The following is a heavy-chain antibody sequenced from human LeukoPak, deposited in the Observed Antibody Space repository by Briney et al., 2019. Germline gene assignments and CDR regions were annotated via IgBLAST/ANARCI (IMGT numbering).Heavy chain of an antibody. J-gene: IGHJ3*02. CDR1: GFTFSSYG. CDR3: TRVGYDRGAEAFDI. Sequence: GGSLRLSCAASGFTFSSYGMRWVRQAPGKGPEWVAFIRYDGSNKYYADSVKGRFTISRDNSKNTLYLQMNSLRAEDTAVYYCTRVGYDRGAEAFDIWGQGTMVTVSS. CDR2: IRYDGSNK. V-gene: IGHV3-30*02. D-gene: IGHD3-9*01.